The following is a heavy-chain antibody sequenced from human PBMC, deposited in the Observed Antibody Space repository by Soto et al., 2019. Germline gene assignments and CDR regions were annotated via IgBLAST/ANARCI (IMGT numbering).Heavy chain of an antibody. CDR3: ARPFGSANAFDI. CDR2: IIPIFGTA. J-gene: IGHJ3*02. V-gene: IGHV1-69*13. D-gene: IGHD3-16*01. Sequence: SVKVSCKASGGTFSSYAISWLRQAPGQGLEWMGGIIPIFGTANYAQKFQGRVTITADESTSTAYMELSSLRSEDTAVYYCARPFGSANAFDIWGQGTMVTVSS. CDR1: GGTFSSYA.